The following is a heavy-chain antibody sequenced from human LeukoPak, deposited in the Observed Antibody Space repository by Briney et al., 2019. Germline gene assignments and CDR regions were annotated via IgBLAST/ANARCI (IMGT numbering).Heavy chain of an antibody. CDR1: GYIFANYW. CDR3: ARHFVPGSYYTFNWFDP. J-gene: IGHJ5*02. Sequence: GESLKISCKGSGYIFANYWIAWVRQMPGKGLEWMGIVYPGDSDTRYSPSFQGQVTISADKSINTAYLQWSSLKASDTAMYYCARHFVPGSYYTFNWFDPWGQGTLVTVSS. V-gene: IGHV5-51*01. D-gene: IGHD3-10*01. CDR2: VYPGDSDT.